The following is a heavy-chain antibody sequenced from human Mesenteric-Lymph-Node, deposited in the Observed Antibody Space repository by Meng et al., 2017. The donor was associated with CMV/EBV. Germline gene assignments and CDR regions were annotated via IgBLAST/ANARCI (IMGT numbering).Heavy chain of an antibody. J-gene: IGHJ4*02. D-gene: IGHD1-26*01. CDR2: IISKTDGGTT. Sequence: GESLKISCAGSGFTFSQAWLSWVRQAPGKGLDWVGRIISKTDGGTTAYAAPVKGRFTISRDDSKNTVYLQMNSLKIEDTAVYYCRWMGADFDHWGQGTLVTVSS. CDR1: GFTFSQAW. V-gene: IGHV3-15*01. CDR3: RWMGADFDH.